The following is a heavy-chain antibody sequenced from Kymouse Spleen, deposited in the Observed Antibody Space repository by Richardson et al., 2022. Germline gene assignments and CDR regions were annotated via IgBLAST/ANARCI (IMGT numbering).Heavy chain of an antibody. CDR3: ARGGVGATKGLYYFDY. J-gene: IGHJ4*02. D-gene: IGHD1-26*01. V-gene: IGHV4-34*01. CDR2: INHSGST. CDR1: GGSFSGYY. Sequence: QVQLQQWGAGLLKPSETLSLTCAVYGGSFSGYYWSWIRQPPGKGLEWIGEINHSGSTNYNPSLKSRVTISVDTSKNQFSLKLSSVTAADTAVYYCARGGVGATKGLYYFDYWGQGTLVTVSS.